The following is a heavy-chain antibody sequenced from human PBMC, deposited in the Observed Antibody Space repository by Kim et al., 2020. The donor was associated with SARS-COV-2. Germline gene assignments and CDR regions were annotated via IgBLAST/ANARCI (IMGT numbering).Heavy chain of an antibody. CDR3: ARGTWGGGGWGYGSGQYNRFDP. D-gene: IGHD3-10*01. V-gene: IGHV1-46*03. Sequence: ASVKVSCKASGYTFTSSHIQWVRQAPGQGLEWVGLINLSGGSTTYAQKLQGGVTMTRDTSRGTFYMELSSLRSEDTGLYYCARGTWGGGGWGYGSGQYNRFDPWGQGTLVTVSS. CDR1: GYTFTSSH. J-gene: IGHJ5*02. CDR2: INLSGGST.